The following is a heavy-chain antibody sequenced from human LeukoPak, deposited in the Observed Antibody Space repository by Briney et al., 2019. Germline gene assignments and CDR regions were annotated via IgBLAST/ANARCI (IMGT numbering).Heavy chain of an antibody. CDR1: GDSISSGTFY. Sequence: SQTLSLTCIVSGDSISSGTFYWTWLRQPAGKGLEWIGRISPSGNTNYNPSLESRVTISRDTSKYQFSLRLTSVTAADTAVYYCARPVSGSSGWYYNYWGQGTLVTVSS. V-gene: IGHV4-61*02. D-gene: IGHD6-19*01. J-gene: IGHJ4*02. CDR2: ISPSGNT. CDR3: ARPVSGSSGWYYNY.